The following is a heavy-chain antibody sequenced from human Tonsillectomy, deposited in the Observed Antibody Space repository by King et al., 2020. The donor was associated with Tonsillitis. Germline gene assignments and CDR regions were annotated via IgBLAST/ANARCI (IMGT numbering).Heavy chain of an antibody. J-gene: IGHJ6*02. Sequence: VTLKESGPALVKPTQTLTLTCTFSGFSLSTSGMCVSWIRQPPGKALEWLALIDWDDDKYYSTSLKTRLTISKDTSKNQVVLTMTNMDPVDTATYYCARIAPYRINYYGSGIGGMDVWGQGTTVTVSS. D-gene: IGHD3-10*01. V-gene: IGHV2-70*01. CDR3: ARIAPYRINYYGSGIGGMDV. CDR1: GFSLSTSGMC. CDR2: IDWDDDK.